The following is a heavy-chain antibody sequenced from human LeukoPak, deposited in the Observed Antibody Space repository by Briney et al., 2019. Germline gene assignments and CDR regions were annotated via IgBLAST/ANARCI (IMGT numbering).Heavy chain of an antibody. CDR1: GFSFTCYC. Sequence: GESLKISCKGSGFSFTCYCLGLVREMPGKGLELVGIFYPDDSETSYSPYFQGQVPSSADKSISNAHQQWSRLQASDTAMYYCARHVREDYYYDSSGYFHYYYMDVWGKGTTVTVPS. CDR2: FYPDDSET. V-gene: IGHV5-51*01. D-gene: IGHD3-22*01. CDR3: ARHVREDYYYDSSGYFHYYYMDV. J-gene: IGHJ6*03.